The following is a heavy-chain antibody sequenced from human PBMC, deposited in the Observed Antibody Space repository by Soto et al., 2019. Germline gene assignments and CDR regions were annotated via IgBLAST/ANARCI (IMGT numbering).Heavy chain of an antibody. CDR2: IIPIFGTA. J-gene: IGHJ6*02. D-gene: IGHD2-15*01. CDR1: GYSFSSYA. V-gene: IGHV1-69*01. Sequence: QVQLVQSGAEVKKPGASVRVSCKASGYSFSSYAISWVRQAPGQGLGWMGGIIPIFGTANYAQKFQGRVTITADESTSTAYMELSSLRSEDTAVYYCARDRGGSSKRNYYYYYGMDVWGQGTTVTVSS. CDR3: ARDRGGSSKRNYYYYYGMDV.